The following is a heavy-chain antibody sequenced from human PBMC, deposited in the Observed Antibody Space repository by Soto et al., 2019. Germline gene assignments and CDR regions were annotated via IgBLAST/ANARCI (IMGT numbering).Heavy chain of an antibody. D-gene: IGHD3-22*01. V-gene: IGHV1-18*01. CDR3: ASGVPGYYDSSGPGVEFDS. CDR2: ISGYNGNT. Sequence: ASVKVSCKASGYTFTNYAINWVRQAPGQGLEWMGWISGYNGNTNYAQKLQGRVTMTTDTSTSTAYMELRSLRSDDTAVYYCASGVPGYYDSSGPGVEFDSWGQGTLVTVFS. J-gene: IGHJ4*02. CDR1: GYTFTNYA.